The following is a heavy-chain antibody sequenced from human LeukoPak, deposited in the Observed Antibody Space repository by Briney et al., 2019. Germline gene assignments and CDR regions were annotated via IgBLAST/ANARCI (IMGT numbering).Heavy chain of an antibody. J-gene: IGHJ4*02. CDR3: ASNNYSDLRRDY. V-gene: IGHV4-39*07. Sequence: SETLSLTCTVSGGSISSSSYYWGWIRQPPGKGLEWIGSIYYSGSTYYNPSLKSRVTISVDTSKNQFSLKLSSVTAADTAVYYCASNNYSDLRRDYWGQGTLVTVSS. D-gene: IGHD2-15*01. CDR2: IYYSGST. CDR1: GGSISSSSYY.